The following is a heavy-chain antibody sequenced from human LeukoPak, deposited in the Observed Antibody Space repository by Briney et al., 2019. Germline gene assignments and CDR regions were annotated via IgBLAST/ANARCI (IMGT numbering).Heavy chain of an antibody. D-gene: IGHD1-1*01. V-gene: IGHV1-69*05. J-gene: IGHJ3*02. CDR3: ARLPWRDLDAFDI. CDR2: IIPIFGTA. Sequence: SVKVSCKASGGTFSSYAISWVRQAPGQGLEWMRRIIPIFGTANYAQKFQGRVTITTDESTSTAYMELSSLRSEDTAVYYCARLPWRDLDAFDIWGQGTMVTVSS. CDR1: GGTFSSYA.